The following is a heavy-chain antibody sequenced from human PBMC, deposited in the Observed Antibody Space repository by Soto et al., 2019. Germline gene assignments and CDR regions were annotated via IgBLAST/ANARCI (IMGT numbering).Heavy chain of an antibody. V-gene: IGHV3-15*07. J-gene: IGHJ4*02. Sequence: QLVESGGGLVKPGGSLALSCAGSGFAFTNVWLHWVRQAPGKGLEWVGGIKSKPDGETTDYAAPVKGRFTISRDDSANTLCLQMNSLQTEDSGLCYCYTYYLFGGGHTPLWGLGPLVTVSS. D-gene: IGHD3-16*01. CDR2: IKSKPDGETT. CDR1: GFAFTNVW. CDR3: YTYYLFGGGHTPL.